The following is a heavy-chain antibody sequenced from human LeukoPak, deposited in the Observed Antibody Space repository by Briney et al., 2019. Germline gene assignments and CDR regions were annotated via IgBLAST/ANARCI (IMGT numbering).Heavy chain of an antibody. Sequence: SETLSLTCAVYGGSFSGYDWSWIRQPPGKGLEWIGEINHSGSTNYNPSLKSRVTISVDTSKNQFSLKLSSVTAADTAVYYCARGILGAMVENQTNYFDYWGQGTLVTVSS. CDR2: INHSGST. J-gene: IGHJ4*02. V-gene: IGHV4-34*01. CDR3: ARGILGAMVENQTNYFDY. CDR1: GGSFSGYD. D-gene: IGHD5-18*01.